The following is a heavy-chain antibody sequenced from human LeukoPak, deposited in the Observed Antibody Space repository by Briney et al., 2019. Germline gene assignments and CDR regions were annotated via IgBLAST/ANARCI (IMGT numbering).Heavy chain of an antibody. CDR3: EAPATA. Sequence: GGSLRLSCAVSGFTCSSCWMNWVRQAPGKGLEWVATVNEDGTAKFYVDSVKGRFTVFRDNTRSSLDLQMNSLTVEDTAMYYCEAPATAWGQGTLVTVSS. J-gene: IGHJ5*02. V-gene: IGHV3-7*01. CDR2: VNEDGTAK. CDR1: GFTCSSCW.